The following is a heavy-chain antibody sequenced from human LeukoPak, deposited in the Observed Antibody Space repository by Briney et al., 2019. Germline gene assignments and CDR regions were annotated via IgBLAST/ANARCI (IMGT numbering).Heavy chain of an antibody. CDR3: AKDPGRYYDSSGYPI. V-gene: IGHV3-23*01. D-gene: IGHD3-22*01. Sequence: GGSLRLSCAASGFTFSSYAMSRVRQAPGKGLEWVSAISGSGGSTYYADSVKGRFTISRDNSKNTLYLQMNSLRAEDTAVYYCAKDPGRYYDSSGYPIWGQGTLVTVSS. CDR1: GFTFSSYA. J-gene: IGHJ4*02. CDR2: ISGSGGST.